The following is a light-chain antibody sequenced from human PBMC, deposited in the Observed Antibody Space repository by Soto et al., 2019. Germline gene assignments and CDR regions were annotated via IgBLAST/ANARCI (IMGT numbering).Light chain of an antibody. CDR3: LQALQTPWT. CDR1: QSLLHSYGFHY. J-gene: IGKJ1*01. Sequence: DIVMTQSPLSLPVTPGEPASISCRSSQSLLHSYGFHYLDWYLQKPGQSPQLLIYLGSNRASGVPGRFSATQSGTTFTLKISSVEAEDVGVYYCLQALQTPWTFGQGTKVEIK. CDR2: LGS. V-gene: IGKV2-28*01.